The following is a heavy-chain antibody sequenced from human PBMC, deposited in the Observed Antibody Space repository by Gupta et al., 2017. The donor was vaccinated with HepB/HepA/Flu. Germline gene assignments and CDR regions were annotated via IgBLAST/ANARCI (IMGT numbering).Heavy chain of an antibody. D-gene: IGHD3-22*01. J-gene: IGHJ4*02. CDR3: AKDKGSSSYYGLGLDY. V-gene: IGHV3-23*01. CDR1: GFTFRSDA. Sequence: EVQLLESGGGLVQPGGSLRLSCTASGFTFRSDALNWFRPAPGKGLEGLSTISSSGDNAYYADSVKGRFTISRDNSKNTLFLQMNSMRADDTAVYYCAKDKGSSSYYGLGLDYWGQGTLVTVSS. CDR2: ISSSGDNA.